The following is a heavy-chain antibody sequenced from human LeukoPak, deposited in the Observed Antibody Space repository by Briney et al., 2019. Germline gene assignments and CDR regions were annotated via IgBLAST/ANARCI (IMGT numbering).Heavy chain of an antibody. D-gene: IGHD3-10*01. J-gene: IGHJ5*01. CDR3: ARGGRGVPTARRFKAGNWFDS. CDR2: ISHTGST. CDR1: NGSLSGYF. V-gene: IGHV4-34*01. Sequence: SETLSLTCAVYNGSLSGYFWIWIRQPPGKGLEWIGEISHTGSTNSNPSLKSRVTISIDTSKNQYSLKLNSVTAADTAVYYCARGGRGVPTARRFKAGNWFDSWGRGTLVTVFS.